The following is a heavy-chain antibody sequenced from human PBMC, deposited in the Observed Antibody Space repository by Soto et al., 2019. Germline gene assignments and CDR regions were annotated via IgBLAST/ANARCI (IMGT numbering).Heavy chain of an antibody. V-gene: IGHV4-61*01. CDR2: VYYSGTT. CDR1: GGSVSDKTYY. J-gene: IGHJ4*02. D-gene: IGHD4-17*01. Sequence: SETLSLTCSVSGGSVSDKTYYWSWIRQPPGKRLEWIGYVYYSGTTNYNPSLKSRVTISVDLSKNQFSLRLSSVTTADTALYYCARTTAVPNSLRSRYFFGYWGQGTLVTVSS. CDR3: ARTTAVPNSLRSRYFFGY.